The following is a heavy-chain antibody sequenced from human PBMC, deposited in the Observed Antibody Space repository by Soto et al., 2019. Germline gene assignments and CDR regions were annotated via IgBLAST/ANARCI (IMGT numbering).Heavy chain of an antibody. V-gene: IGHV1-24*01. CDR1: GYTLTELS. D-gene: IGHD5-18*01. CDR2: FDPEDGET. Sequence: ASVKVSCKVSGYTLTELSMHWVRQAPGKGLEWMGGFDPEDGETIYAQKFQGRVTMTEDTSTDTAYMELSSLRSEDTAMYYCARQGGPDTPMIIDYWGQGTLVTVSS. J-gene: IGHJ4*02. CDR3: ARQGGPDTPMIIDY.